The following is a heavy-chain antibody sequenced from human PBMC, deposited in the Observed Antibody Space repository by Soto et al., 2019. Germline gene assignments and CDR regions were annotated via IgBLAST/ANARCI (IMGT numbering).Heavy chain of an antibody. Sequence: EVQILESGGGLVQPGWSLRLPCAPAGFTFSSYAMYWVRQAPGKGLAWVSGISDSGTGTYYADSVKGRFTISRDHSKNTVYLQMKSLRAEDTAVYYCAKDPTVVIRDAFDIWGQGTMVNVSS. CDR3: AKDPTVVIRDAFDI. D-gene: IGHD4-4*01. CDR2: ISDSGTGT. J-gene: IGHJ3*02. V-gene: IGHV3-23*01. CDR1: GFTFSSYA.